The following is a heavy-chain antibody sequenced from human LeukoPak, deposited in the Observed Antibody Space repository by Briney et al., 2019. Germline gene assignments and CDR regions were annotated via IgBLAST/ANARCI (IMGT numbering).Heavy chain of an antibody. V-gene: IGHV4-4*07. Sequence: SETLSLTCTVSGGSISSYYWSWIRQPAGKGLEWIGRIYTSGSTNYNPSLKSRVTMSVDTSKNQFSLKPSSVTAADTAVYYCAREGSSSWEDDYWGQGTLVTVSS. CDR3: AREGSSSWEDDY. D-gene: IGHD6-13*01. CDR1: GGSISSYY. J-gene: IGHJ4*02. CDR2: IYTSGST.